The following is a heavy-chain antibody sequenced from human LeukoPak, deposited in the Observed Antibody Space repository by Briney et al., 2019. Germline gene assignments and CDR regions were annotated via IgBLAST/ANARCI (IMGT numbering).Heavy chain of an antibody. CDR2: ISAYNGNT. CDR1: GYTFSSYD. J-gene: IGHJ4*02. CDR3: ARDPAYSGSYYDY. Sequence: GASVKVSCKASGYTFSSYDFNWVRQAPGQGLEWMGWISAYNGNTNYAQKLQGRVTMTTDTSTSTAYMELRSLRSDDTAVYYCARDPAYSGSYYDYWGQGTLVTVSS. D-gene: IGHD1-26*01. V-gene: IGHV1-18*01.